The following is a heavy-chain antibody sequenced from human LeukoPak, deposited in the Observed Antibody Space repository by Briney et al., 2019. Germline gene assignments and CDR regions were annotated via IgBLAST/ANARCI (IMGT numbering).Heavy chain of an antibody. V-gene: IGHV3-23*01. Sequence: GGSLRLSCAASGFTFSSYAMSWVRQAPGKGLEWVSAISGSGGSTYYADSVKGRFTISRDNSKNTLYLQMNSLRAEDTAVYYCAKEGPYSSGWFPARAGGYFQHWGPGNLVTVSS. CDR3: AKEGPYSSGWFPARAGGYFQH. CDR2: ISGSGGST. D-gene: IGHD6-19*01. J-gene: IGHJ1*01. CDR1: GFTFSSYA.